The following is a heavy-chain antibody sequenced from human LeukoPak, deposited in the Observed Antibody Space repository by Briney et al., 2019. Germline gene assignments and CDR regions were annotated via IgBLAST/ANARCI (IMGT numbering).Heavy chain of an antibody. CDR2: VYHSGSI. J-gene: IGHJ4*02. CDR3: VSSYGGYVLDY. V-gene: IGHV4-59*01. CDR1: GGSLSSYS. Sequence: PSETLSLTCTVSGGSLSSYSWNWIRQSPGKGLEWIGRVYHSGSINYNPSLTSRATISVDTSKNQFSLNLSSVTAADTAVYYCVSSYGGYVLDYWGQGTLVIVSS. D-gene: IGHD5-12*01.